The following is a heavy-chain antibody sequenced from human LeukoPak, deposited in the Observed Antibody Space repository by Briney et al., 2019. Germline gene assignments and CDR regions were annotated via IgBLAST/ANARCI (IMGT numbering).Heavy chain of an antibody. Sequence: SETLSLTCTVSGGSISSYYWSWIRQPPGKGLEWIGYIYYSGSTNYNPSLKSRVTISVDTSKNQFPLKLSSVTAADTAVYYCARGGYGGNSAYYYSYGMDVWAQGTTVTVSS. D-gene: IGHD4-23*01. CDR1: GGSISSYY. V-gene: IGHV4-59*01. J-gene: IGHJ6*02. CDR2: IYYSGST. CDR3: ARGGYGGNSAYYYSYGMDV.